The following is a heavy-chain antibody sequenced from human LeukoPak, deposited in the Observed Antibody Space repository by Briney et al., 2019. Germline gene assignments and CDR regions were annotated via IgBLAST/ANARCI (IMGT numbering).Heavy chain of an antibody. CDR3: GRVGGAKEPYFYYMDV. V-gene: IGHV3-49*04. Sequence: GGSLRLSCTTSGFNFGHYAMTWVRQAPGKRLQWVGSIRSKVYDETTENAASVKGRFTISRDDSKSIAYLQMNSLKTEDTAVYYCGRVGGAKEPYFYYMDVWGEGTTVTVSS. D-gene: IGHD4/OR15-4a*01. CDR1: GFNFGHYA. J-gene: IGHJ6*03. CDR2: IRSKVYDETT.